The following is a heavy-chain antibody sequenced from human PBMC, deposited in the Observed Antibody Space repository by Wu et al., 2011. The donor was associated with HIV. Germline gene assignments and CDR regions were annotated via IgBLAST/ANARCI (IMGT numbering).Heavy chain of an antibody. J-gene: IGHJ6*02. CDR2: MNPISGNT. Sequence: QVQLVQSGAEVKKPGASVKVSCKASGYTFTTYDINWVRQATGKGLEWMGWMNPISGNTGYAQKFLGRVTLTRNNSISTAYMEVISLRSEDTAMYYCARGPRKMGYYYFGMDVVGPRDHGHRLL. V-gene: IGHV1-8*02. CDR1: GYTFTTYD. CDR3: ARGPRKMGYYYFGMDV. D-gene: IGHD3/OR15-3a*01.